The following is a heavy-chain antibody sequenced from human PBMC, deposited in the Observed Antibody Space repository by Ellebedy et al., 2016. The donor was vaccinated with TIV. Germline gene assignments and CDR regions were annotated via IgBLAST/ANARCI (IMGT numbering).Heavy chain of an antibody. V-gene: IGHV1-24*01. CDR3: ATVDRHGDYRYWFDP. CDR1: GYTLTELS. D-gene: IGHD4-17*01. Sequence: ASVKVSCKVSGYTLTELSMHWVRQAPGKGLEWMGGFDPEDGETIYAQKFQGRVTMTEDTSTDTAYMELSSLRSEDTAVYYCATVDRHGDYRYWFDPWGQGTLVTVSS. CDR2: FDPEDGET. J-gene: IGHJ5*02.